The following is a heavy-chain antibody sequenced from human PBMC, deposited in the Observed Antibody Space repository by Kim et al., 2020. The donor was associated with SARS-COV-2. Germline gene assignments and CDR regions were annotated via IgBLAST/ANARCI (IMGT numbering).Heavy chain of an antibody. V-gene: IGHV3-74*01. J-gene: IGHJ4*02. CDR1: GFTFSSHW. D-gene: IGHD6-19*01. Sequence: GGSLRLSCAASGFTFSSHWMHWVRQAPGKVLVWVSRINSDGTTTSYGDSVKGRFTISRDNAKNTLYLQMNSLTAEDTAVYYCARRQFTSGWYYFDYWGQG. CDR2: INSDGTTT. CDR3: ARRQFTSGWYYFDY.